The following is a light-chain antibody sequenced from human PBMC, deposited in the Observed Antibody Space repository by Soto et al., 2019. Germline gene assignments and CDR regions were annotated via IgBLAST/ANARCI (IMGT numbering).Light chain of an antibody. V-gene: IGKV3-20*01. CDR3: QHYGSSPGT. CDR1: QSVSSSY. Sequence: EIVLTQSPGTLSLSPGERATLSCRASQSVSSSYLAWYQQKPGQAPRLLIYDASSRATGIPDRFSGSGSGTDFTLTISRLEPEDFAVFYCQHYGSSPGTFGQGTRLKIK. J-gene: IGKJ5*01. CDR2: DAS.